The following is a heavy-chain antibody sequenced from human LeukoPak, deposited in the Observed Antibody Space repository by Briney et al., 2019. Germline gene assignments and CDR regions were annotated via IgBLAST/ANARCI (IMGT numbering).Heavy chain of an antibody. D-gene: IGHD4-11*01. Sequence: SETLSLTCAVYGGSFSGYYWGWIRQPPGKGLEWIGEINHSGSTNYNPSLKSRVTISVDTSKNQFSLKLSSVTAADTAVYYCARGETTLDYWGQGTLVTVSS. CDR3: ARGETTLDY. CDR1: GGSFSGYY. J-gene: IGHJ4*02. CDR2: INHSGST. V-gene: IGHV4-34*01.